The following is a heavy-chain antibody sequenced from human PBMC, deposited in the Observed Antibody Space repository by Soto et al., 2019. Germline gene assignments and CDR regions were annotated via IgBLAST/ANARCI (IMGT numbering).Heavy chain of an antibody. CDR1: GGSISSGGYY. D-gene: IGHD2-21*02. J-gene: IGHJ4*02. CDR3: ARASFRMVTASPDQYYFDY. V-gene: IGHV4-31*03. CDR2: IYYSGST. Sequence: QVQLQESGPGLVKPSQTLSLTCTVSGGSISSGGYYWSWIRQHPGKGLEWIGYIYYSGSTYYNPSLQSRVNISVDTSKNQCSLKLSSVTAADTAVDYCARASFRMVTASPDQYYFDYWGQGTLVTVSS.